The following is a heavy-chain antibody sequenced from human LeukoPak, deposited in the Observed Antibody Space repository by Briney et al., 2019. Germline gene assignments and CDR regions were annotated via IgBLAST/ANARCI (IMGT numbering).Heavy chain of an antibody. CDR1: GYTFTGYY. V-gene: IGHV1-2*04. CDR2: INPNSGGT. D-gene: IGHD5-24*01. J-gene: IGHJ3*02. Sequence: ASVKVSCKASGYTFTGYYMHWVRQAPGQGLEWMGWINPNSGGTNYAQKFQGWVTMTRDTSISTAYMELSRLRSDDTDVYYCARPLSGDGYNFAFDIWGQGTMVTVSS. CDR3: ARPLSGDGYNFAFDI.